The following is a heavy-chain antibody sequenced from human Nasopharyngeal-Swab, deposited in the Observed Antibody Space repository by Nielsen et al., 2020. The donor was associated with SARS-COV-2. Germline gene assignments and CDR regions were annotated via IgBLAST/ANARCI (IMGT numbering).Heavy chain of an antibody. V-gene: IGHV1-69*13. CDR1: GGTFSSYA. J-gene: IGHJ6*02. CDR3: ARDLCRRAARDYYYYYGMDV. Sequence: SVKVSCKASGGTFSSYAISWVRQAPGQGLEWMGGIIPIFGTANYAQKFQGRVTITADESTSTAYMELSSLRSEDTAVYYCARDLCRRAARDYYYYYGMDVWGQGTTVTVSS. CDR2: IIPIFGTA. D-gene: IGHD5-18*01.